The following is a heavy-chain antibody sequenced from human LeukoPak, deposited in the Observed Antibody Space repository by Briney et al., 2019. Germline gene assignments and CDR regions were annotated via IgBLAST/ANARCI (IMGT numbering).Heavy chain of an antibody. D-gene: IGHD5-12*01. Sequence: GGSLRLSCAASGFTFSNYGMHWVRQAPGKGLEWVAVIWFDGSHKYYADSVKGRFTISRDNSKNTLYLQMNSLRAEDTAVYYCARKSGYSGHDYFNYWGQGTLVTVSS. CDR3: ARKSGYSGHDYFNY. CDR2: IWFDGSHK. J-gene: IGHJ4*02. CDR1: GFTFSNYG. V-gene: IGHV3-33*01.